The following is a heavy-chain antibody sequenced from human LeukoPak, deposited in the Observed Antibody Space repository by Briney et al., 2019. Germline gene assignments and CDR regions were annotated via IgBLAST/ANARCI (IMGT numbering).Heavy chain of an antibody. V-gene: IGHV1-2*06. CDR2: INPDSGDT. CDR1: GYTFTGYY. D-gene: IGHD1-26*01. CDR3: ARDRLGNYYLFDF. J-gene: IGHJ4*02. Sequence: ASVKVSCKASGYTFTGYYMHWVRQAPGQGLEWMGRINPDSGDTNYAQKFQGRATMTRDTSINTAYMELSRLTSDDTAVYYCARDRLGNYYLFDFWGQGTLVTVSS.